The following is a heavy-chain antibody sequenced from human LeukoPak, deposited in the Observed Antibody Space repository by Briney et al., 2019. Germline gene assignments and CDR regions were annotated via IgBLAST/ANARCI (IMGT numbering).Heavy chain of an antibody. V-gene: IGHV3-7*01. CDR1: GFTFSSYW. CDR2: IKLDGSEM. D-gene: IGHD2-2*02. Sequence: GGSLRLSCAASGFTFSSYWMSWVRQAPGKGLEWVANIKLDGSEMSYVDSVRGRFTIFRDNAKNSLYLQMNSLRAEDTAVYYCARLRTRLGYTFDIWGQGTMVTVS. J-gene: IGHJ3*02. CDR3: ARLRTRLGYTFDI.